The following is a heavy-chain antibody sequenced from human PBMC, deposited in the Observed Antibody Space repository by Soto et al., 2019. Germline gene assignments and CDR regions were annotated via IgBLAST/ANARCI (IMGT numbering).Heavy chain of an antibody. J-gene: IGHJ5*02. Sequence: GGSLSLSSAASGVHFSSYCMHWVRQAPGKGLEWVAVISYDGSNKYYADSVKGRFTISRDNSKNTLYLQMNSLRAEDTAVYYCARDQDIVAYNWFDPWGQGTLVTVSS. D-gene: IGHD5-12*01. CDR1: GVHFSSYC. V-gene: IGHV3-30-3*01. CDR3: ARDQDIVAYNWFDP. CDR2: ISYDGSNK.